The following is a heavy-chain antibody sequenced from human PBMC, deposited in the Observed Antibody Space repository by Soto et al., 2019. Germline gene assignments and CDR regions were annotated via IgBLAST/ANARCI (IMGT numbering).Heavy chain of an antibody. Sequence: PGGSLRLSCAASGFTFSSYGMHWVRQAPGKGLEWVAVIWYDGSNKYYADSVKGRFTISRDNSKNTLYLQMNSLRAEDTAVYYCARDRTPKSNRAQDFQHWGQGTLVTVSS. CDR2: IWYDGSNK. V-gene: IGHV3-33*01. J-gene: IGHJ1*01. CDR3: ARDRTPKSNRAQDFQH. CDR1: GFTFSSYG. D-gene: IGHD4-4*01.